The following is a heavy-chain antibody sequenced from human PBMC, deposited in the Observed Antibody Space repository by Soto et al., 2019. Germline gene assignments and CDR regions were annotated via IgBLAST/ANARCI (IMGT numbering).Heavy chain of an antibody. V-gene: IGHV4-30-4*01. CDR3: ARVIGYCSGGSCYDSRFDY. J-gene: IGHJ4*02. CDR2: IYYSGST. D-gene: IGHD2-15*01. CDR1: GGSISSGDYY. Sequence: QVQLQESGPGLVKPSQTLSLTCTVSGGSISSGDYYWSWIRQPPGKGLEWIGYIYYSGSTYYNPSLKSRVTISVDTSKNQFSLKLSSVTAADTAVYYCARVIGYCSGGSCYDSRFDYWGQGTLVTVSS.